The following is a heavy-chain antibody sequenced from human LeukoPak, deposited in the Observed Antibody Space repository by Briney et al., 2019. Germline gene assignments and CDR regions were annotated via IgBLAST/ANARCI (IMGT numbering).Heavy chain of an antibody. CDR2: ISNTGGTI. Sequence: SGGSLRLSCVGSGFSFSDYHMNWIRQAPGKGLEWISYISNTGGTIIYADSVRGLFTISRDNAENALYLQMSSLRVEDTAVYYCARPANNWNFGYGLDVWGQGTTVAVSS. D-gene: IGHD1-7*01. V-gene: IGHV3-11*01. CDR1: GFSFSDYH. J-gene: IGHJ6*02. CDR3: ARPANNWNFGYGLDV.